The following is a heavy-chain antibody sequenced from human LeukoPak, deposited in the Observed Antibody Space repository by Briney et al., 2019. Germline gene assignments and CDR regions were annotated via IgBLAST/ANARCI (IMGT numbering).Heavy chain of an antibody. CDR1: GGSISSSSYY. J-gene: IGHJ4*02. V-gene: IGHV4-39*01. D-gene: IGHD3-3*01. CDR3: ASLGDFWSARVDY. CDR2: IYYSGST. Sequence: SETLSLTCTVSGGSISSSSYYWGWIRQPPGKGLEWIGSIYYSGSTYYNPSLKSRVTISVDTSKNQFSLKLSSVTAADTAVYYCASLGDFWSARVDYWGQGTLVTVSS.